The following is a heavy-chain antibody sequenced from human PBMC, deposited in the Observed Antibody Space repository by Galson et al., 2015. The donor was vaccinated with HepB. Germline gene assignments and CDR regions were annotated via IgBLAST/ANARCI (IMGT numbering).Heavy chain of an antibody. D-gene: IGHD1-26*01. CDR2: TYHSGST. J-gene: IGHJ3*02. CDR3: ASRSGMVYDAFDI. CDR1: GGSISSSNW. V-gene: IGHV4-4*02. Sequence: LSLTCAVSGGSISSSNWWSWVRQPPGKGLEWIGETYHSGSTNYNPSLKSRVTISVDKSKNQFSLKLSSVTAADAAVYYCASRSGMVYDAFDIWGQGTMVTVSS.